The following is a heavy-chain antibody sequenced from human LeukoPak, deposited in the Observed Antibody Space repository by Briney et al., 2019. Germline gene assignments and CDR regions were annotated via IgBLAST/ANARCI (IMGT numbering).Heavy chain of an antibody. V-gene: IGHV3-64*01. CDR2: ISGNGVST. CDR3: ASDASDIVVVPAAVGPFDL. D-gene: IGHD2-2*01. CDR1: GFTFSSYA. Sequence: GGSLRLSCAASGFTFSSYAMYWLRRTPGKGLEYVSVISGNGVSTHYATSVQGRFTISRDNSKNTEYLQMGSLRAEDMAVYYCASDASDIVVVPAAVGPFDLWGQGTLVTVSS. J-gene: IGHJ4*02.